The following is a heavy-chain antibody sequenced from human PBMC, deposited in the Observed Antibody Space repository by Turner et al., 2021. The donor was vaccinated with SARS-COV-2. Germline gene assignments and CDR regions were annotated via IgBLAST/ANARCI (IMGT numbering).Heavy chain of an antibody. J-gene: IGHJ2*01. CDR3: ARRSSRLGNWYFDL. CDR2: MYYSGST. CDR1: GGSISSSSYY. D-gene: IGHD2-15*01. V-gene: IGHV4-39*01. Sequence: QLQLQESGPGMVKPSETLSLTCTVSGGSISSSSYYWGWLRQPPGKGRDWFGSMYYSGSTYYNPSLKSRVTISVDTSKNQFSLKLSSVTAADTAVYYCARRSSRLGNWYFDLWGRGTLVTVSS.